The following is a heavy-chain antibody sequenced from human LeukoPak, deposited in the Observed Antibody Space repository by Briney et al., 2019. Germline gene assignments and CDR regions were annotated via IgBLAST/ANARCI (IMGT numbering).Heavy chain of an antibody. Sequence: ASVKVSCKASGYTFTAYYMHWVRQAPGQGLEWMGWINPNSGDTNYAQKFQGKVTMTRDTSISTAYMELSRLRSDDTAVYYCARAVHTSYGSGRLNWFDPWGQGTLVTVSS. V-gene: IGHV1-2*02. CDR3: ARAVHTSYGSGRLNWFDP. D-gene: IGHD3-10*01. CDR1: GYTFTAYY. J-gene: IGHJ5*02. CDR2: INPNSGDT.